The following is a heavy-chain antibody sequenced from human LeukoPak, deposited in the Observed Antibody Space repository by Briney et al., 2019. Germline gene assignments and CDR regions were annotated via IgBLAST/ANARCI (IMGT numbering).Heavy chain of an antibody. J-gene: IGHJ5*02. CDR3: ARGVRKQRSGGSWGVVVTEWFDP. CDR2: VYYSGST. D-gene: IGHD2-21*02. Sequence: PSETLSLTCTVSSGSISTYYWNWIRQPPGKGLEWIGYVYYSGSTNYNPSLKSRVTISIDTPKNQFSLKLSSVTAADTAVYYCARGVRKQRSGGSWGVVVTEWFDPWGQGTLVTVSS. V-gene: IGHV4-59*01. CDR1: SGSISTYY.